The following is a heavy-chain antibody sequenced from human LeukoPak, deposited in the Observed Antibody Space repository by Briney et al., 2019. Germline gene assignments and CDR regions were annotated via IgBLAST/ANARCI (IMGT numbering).Heavy chain of an antibody. CDR1: GLTFSTSG. J-gene: IGHJ1*01. Sequence: GGSLRLSCTASGLTFSTSGFNWVRQAPGKGLEWVANIKEDGSGKYYVDSVKGRFTISRDNAKNSLYLQMNSLRAEDTAVYYCARDGTYCSGSSCDEAEYFQDWGQGTLVTVSS. V-gene: IGHV3-7*01. D-gene: IGHD2-2*01. CDR2: IKEDGSGK. CDR3: ARDGTYCSGSSCDEAEYFQD.